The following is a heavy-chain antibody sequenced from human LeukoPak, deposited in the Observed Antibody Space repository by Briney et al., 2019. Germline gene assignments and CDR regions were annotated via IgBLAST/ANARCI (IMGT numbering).Heavy chain of an antibody. CDR2: ISYDGSNK. D-gene: IGHD4-17*01. V-gene: IGHV3-30-3*01. Sequence: PGGSLRLSCAASGFTFSSYAMHWVRQAPGKGLEWVAVISYDGSNKYYADSVKGRFTISRDNSKNTLYLQMNSLRAEDTAVYYCARDNDYGDYPDAFDIWSQGTMVTVSS. CDR3: ARDNDYGDYPDAFDI. J-gene: IGHJ3*02. CDR1: GFTFSSYA.